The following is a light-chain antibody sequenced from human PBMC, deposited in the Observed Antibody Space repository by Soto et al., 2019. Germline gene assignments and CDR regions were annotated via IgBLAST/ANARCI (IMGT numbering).Light chain of an antibody. V-gene: IGKV3-20*01. CDR3: QQYRSSSPIT. CDR1: QSVSSNY. J-gene: IGKJ5*01. Sequence: EIGWSQSLGTVSLSPRERVTLSCRASQSVSSNYLAWYQQKPGQAPRLLIYGASSRATGIPDRFSGSGSGTDFTLTISRVEPVDFAGSYYQQYRSSSPITFGQGTRLEIK. CDR2: GAS.